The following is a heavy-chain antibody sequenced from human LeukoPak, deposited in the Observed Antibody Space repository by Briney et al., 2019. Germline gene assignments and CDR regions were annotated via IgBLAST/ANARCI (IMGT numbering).Heavy chain of an antibody. CDR3: ARAPPRRCPGNDCYPILDF. CDR2: MKFNAKT. J-gene: IGHJ4*02. D-gene: IGHD2-21*02. Sequence: SETLSLTCTVSGDSIISSYWSWIRQPPGKGLEWIAYMKFNAKTDYNPPLKSRVTISLDTSKNQFSLILNSVTTADTAVYYCARAPPRRCPGNDCYPILDFWGQGSLVTVSS. V-gene: IGHV4-59*01. CDR1: GDSIISSY.